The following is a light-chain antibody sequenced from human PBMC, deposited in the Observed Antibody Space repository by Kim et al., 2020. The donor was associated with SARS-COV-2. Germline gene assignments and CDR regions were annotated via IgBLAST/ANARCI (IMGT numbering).Light chain of an antibody. J-gene: IGKJ2*03. Sequence: PRELATPSSRASQSVTSSSFAWYQQNPGQAPRLLIYGASSRATGIPDRFSGSGSGTEFTLTISRLEPEDFAVYYGQQYGSSPLYSFGQGTKLEI. CDR1: QSVTSSS. V-gene: IGKV3-20*01. CDR3: QQYGSSPLYS. CDR2: GAS.